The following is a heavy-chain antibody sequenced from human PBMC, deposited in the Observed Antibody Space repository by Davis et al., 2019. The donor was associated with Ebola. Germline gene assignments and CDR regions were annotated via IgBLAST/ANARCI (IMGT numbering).Heavy chain of an antibody. CDR2: VYYTGST. Sequence: MPSETLSLTCTVSGDSITSYYWSWIRQPPGKGLEWIGYVYYTGSTQYNPSLKSRVTISVDTSKNQFSLKLSSVTAADTAVYYCARDIVVVPAAIHRFYYYGMDVWGQGTTVTVSS. CDR3: ARDIVVVPAAIHRFYYYGMDV. V-gene: IGHV4-4*08. CDR1: GDSITSYY. J-gene: IGHJ6*02. D-gene: IGHD2-2*01.